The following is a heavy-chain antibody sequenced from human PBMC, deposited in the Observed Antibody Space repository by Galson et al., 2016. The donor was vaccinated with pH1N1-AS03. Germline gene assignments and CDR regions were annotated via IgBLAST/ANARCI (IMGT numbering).Heavy chain of an antibody. J-gene: IGHJ4*02. Sequence: SLRLSCAASGFTVSSNYMIWVRQAPGKGLEWVSVIHSTGSGIYYADSVNGRFTISRDISKNSLYLQMSSLRAEDTAVYYCARGGGWPAFKSWGQGTLVTVSS. CDR3: ARGGGWPAFKS. CDR2: IHSTGSGI. CDR1: GFTVSSNY. D-gene: IGHD6-19*01. V-gene: IGHV3-53*01.